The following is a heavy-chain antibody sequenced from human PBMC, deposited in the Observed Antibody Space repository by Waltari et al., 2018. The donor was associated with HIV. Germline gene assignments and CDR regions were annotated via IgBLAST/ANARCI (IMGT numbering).Heavy chain of an antibody. D-gene: IGHD3-10*01. J-gene: IGHJ3*02. CDR3: ARVPRDRGAFDI. CDR1: GGTFSSYA. Sequence: QVQLVQSGAEVKKPGSSVKVSCKASGGTFSSYAISWVRQAPGQGLEWMGGIFPIFCTANYAQKFQGRVTITADESTSTAYMELSSLRSEDTAVYYCARVPRDRGAFDIWGQGTMVTVSS. V-gene: IGHV1-69*01. CDR2: IFPIFCTA.